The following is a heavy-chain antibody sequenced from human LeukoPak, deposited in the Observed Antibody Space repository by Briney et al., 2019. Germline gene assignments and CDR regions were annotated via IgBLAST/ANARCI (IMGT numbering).Heavy chain of an antibody. D-gene: IGHD6-13*01. J-gene: IGHJ4*02. Sequence: PGGSLSPSCAASGFTFSNYGMTWVRQAPGKGLEWVSFISNSGGSTYYADSVKGRFTISRDNSKNTLYIQMNSLRAEDTAVYYCAKRAMGSSWSSFDYWGQGTLVTVSS. CDR1: GFTFSNYG. V-gene: IGHV3-23*01. CDR2: ISNSGGST. CDR3: AKRAMGSSWSSFDY.